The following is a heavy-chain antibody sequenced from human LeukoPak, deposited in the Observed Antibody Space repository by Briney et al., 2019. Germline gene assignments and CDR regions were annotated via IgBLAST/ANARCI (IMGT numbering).Heavy chain of an antibody. V-gene: IGHV4-34*01. J-gene: IGHJ5*02. Sequence: SETLSLTCAVYGGSFSGYYWSWIRQPPGKGLEWIGEINHSGSTNYNPSLKSRVTISVDTSKNQFSLKLSSVTAADTAVYYCASNARGSRYRTMVVTSDSWFDPWGQGTLVTVSS. CDR1: GGSFSGYY. CDR2: INHSGST. D-gene: IGHD4-23*01. CDR3: ASNARGSRYRTMVVTSDSWFDP.